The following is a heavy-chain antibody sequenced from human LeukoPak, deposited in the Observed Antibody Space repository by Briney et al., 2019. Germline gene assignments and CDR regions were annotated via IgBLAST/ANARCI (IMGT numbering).Heavy chain of an antibody. J-gene: IGHJ4*02. CDR1: GYSFTSYW. D-gene: IGHD3-3*01. V-gene: IGHV5-51*01. Sequence: GESLKISCKGSGYSFTSYWIGWVRQMPGKGLEWMGIIYPGDSDTRYSPSFQGQVTISADKSISTAYLQWSSLKASDTAMYYCARRRQKGSDFWSGLKQDAFDIWGQGTLVTVSS. CDR2: IYPGDSDT. CDR3: ARRRQKGSDFWSGLKQDAFDI.